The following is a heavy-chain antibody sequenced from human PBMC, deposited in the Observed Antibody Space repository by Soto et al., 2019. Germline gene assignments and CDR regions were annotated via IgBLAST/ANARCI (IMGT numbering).Heavy chain of an antibody. V-gene: IGHV3-7*03. J-gene: IGHJ4*02. CDR3: ARGDYFDRRFDY. CDR1: GFTFSDYW. D-gene: IGHD3-22*01. Sequence: HPGGSLRLSCAVSGFTFSDYWMSWVRQAPGKGLEWVATIKQDESEEYYVDSVKGRFTVSRDNAKNSLYLQMNSLRAEDTAVYYCARGDYFDRRFDYWGQGALVTVSS. CDR2: IKQDESEE.